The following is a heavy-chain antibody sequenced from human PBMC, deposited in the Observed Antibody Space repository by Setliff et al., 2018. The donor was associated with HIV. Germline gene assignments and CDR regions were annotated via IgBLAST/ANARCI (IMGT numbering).Heavy chain of an antibody. D-gene: IGHD1-26*01. CDR3: ARHRDGGTYPLDY. V-gene: IGHV4-39*01. CDR1: GGSISSSNYY. J-gene: IGHJ4*02. CDR2: FYYSGST. Sequence: SQTLSLTCAVSGGSISSSNYYWVWIRQPPGKELEWIGSFYYSGSTNYNPSLKSRVTISLDTSKNRFSLQLTSVTAADTAVYYCARHRDGGTYPLDYWGQGTLVTAPQ.